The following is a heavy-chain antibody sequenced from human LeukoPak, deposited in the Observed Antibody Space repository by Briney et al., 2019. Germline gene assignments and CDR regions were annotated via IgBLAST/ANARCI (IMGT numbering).Heavy chain of an antibody. V-gene: IGHV7-4-1*02. CDR1: GYTFTSYA. Sequence: ASVTVSCTASGYTFTSYAMNWVRQAPGQGLEWMGWINTNTGNPTYAQGFTGRFVFSLDTSVSTAYLQISSLKAEDTAVYYCARAPYDYVWGSYRYYYFDYWGQGTLVTVSS. J-gene: IGHJ4*02. D-gene: IGHD3-16*02. CDR3: ARAPYDYVWGSYRYYYFDY. CDR2: INTNTGNP.